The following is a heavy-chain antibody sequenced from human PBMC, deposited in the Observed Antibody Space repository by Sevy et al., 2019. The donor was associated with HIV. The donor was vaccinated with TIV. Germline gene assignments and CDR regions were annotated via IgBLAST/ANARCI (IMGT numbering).Heavy chain of an antibody. CDR2: ISSSSSTI. CDR3: ARDRGRAYCGGDCYSFDY. CDR1: GFTFSSYS. J-gene: IGHJ4*02. D-gene: IGHD2-21*01. V-gene: IGHV3-48*01. Sequence: GGSLRLSCAASGFTFSSYSMNWVRQAPGKGLEWVSYISSSSSTIYYADSVKGRFTISRDNAKNSLYLQMNSLRAEDTAVYYCARDRGRAYCGGDCYSFDYWGQGTLVTISS.